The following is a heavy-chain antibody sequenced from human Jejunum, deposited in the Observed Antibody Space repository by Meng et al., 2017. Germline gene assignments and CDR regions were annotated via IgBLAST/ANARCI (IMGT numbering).Heavy chain of an antibody. CDR1: GDSISSRYY. J-gene: IGHJ2*01. D-gene: IGHD6-13*01. CDR3: AKRGQLTDWYFDL. Sequence: SDTLSLTCTVPGDSISSRYYCGWIRQSPGKGLEWIASIFHSGSTYYTPSLKSRVTISVDTSKNQFSLRLSSVTAADSAVYYCAKRGQLTDWYFDLWGRGTRV. CDR2: IFHSGST. V-gene: IGHV4-38-2*02.